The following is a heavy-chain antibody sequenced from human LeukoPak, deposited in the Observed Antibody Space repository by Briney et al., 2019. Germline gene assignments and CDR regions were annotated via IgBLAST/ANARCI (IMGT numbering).Heavy chain of an antibody. J-gene: IGHJ6*02. CDR2: IKQDGSEK. D-gene: IGHD6-6*01. Sequence: GGSLILSCAASGFTFSSYWMSWVRQAPGKGLEWVANIKQDGSEKYYVDSVKGRFTISRDNAKNSLYLQMNSLRAEDTAVYYCASGPRSSDYYYYGMDVWGQGTTVTVSS. CDR3: ASGPRSSDYYYYGMDV. CDR1: GFTFSSYW. V-gene: IGHV3-7*01.